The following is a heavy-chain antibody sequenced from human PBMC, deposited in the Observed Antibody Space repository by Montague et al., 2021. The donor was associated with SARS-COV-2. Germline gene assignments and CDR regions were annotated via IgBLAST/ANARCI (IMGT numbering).Heavy chain of an antibody. CDR1: GGSFTDYY. CDR3: ARELQYNWFDP. V-gene: IGHV4-34*01. Sequence: SETLSLTCAVYGGSFTDYYWTWIRQAPGKGLEWIGEVDHRGSASYCPSLRGRVSISVDRSKNQFSLNLRSVTAADTAAYYCARELQYNWFDPWGQGTLVTVSS. D-gene: IGHD1-1*01. CDR2: VDHRGSA. J-gene: IGHJ5*02.